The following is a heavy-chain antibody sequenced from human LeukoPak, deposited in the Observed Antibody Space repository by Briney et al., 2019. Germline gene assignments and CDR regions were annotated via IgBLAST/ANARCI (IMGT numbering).Heavy chain of an antibody. V-gene: IGHV3-7*01. CDR2: INEDGSQK. Sequence: AGGSLRPSCAASGYTFTNWWMNWVRQAPGKGLEWVANINEDGSQKYYADSVKGRFTISRDNAKSSVHLQMNSLRAEDTAFYYCVPRDEDWGQGILVTVSS. CDR3: VPRDED. CDR1: GYTFTNWW. J-gene: IGHJ4*02.